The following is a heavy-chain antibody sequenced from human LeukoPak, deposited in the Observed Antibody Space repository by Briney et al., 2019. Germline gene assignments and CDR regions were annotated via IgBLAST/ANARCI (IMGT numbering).Heavy chain of an antibody. Sequence: GGSLRLSCAASGFTFSIYAMNWVRQAPGKGLEWVSSISGSGDTAWYADSVKGRFTISRDNSKNTLYLQMNSLRAEDTAVYSCATTIISDFDYWGQGTLVTVSS. CDR3: ATTIISDFDY. CDR1: GFTFSIYA. V-gene: IGHV3-23*01. J-gene: IGHJ4*02. CDR2: ISGSGDTA. D-gene: IGHD3-10*01.